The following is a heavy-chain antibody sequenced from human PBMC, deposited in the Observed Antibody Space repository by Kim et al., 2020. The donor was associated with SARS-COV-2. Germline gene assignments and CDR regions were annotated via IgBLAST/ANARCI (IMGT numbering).Heavy chain of an antibody. Sequence: GGSLRLSCAASGFTFSDYSMNWICQAPGKGLEWISYITNSGTTIYYADSVKGRFTISRDNAKKSLYLQMNSLRVEDTAVYYCARSYKITVGFWGQGTLVTVSS. V-gene: IGHV3-11*01. CDR2: ITNSGTTI. CDR3: ARSYKITVGF. CDR1: GFTFSDYS. J-gene: IGHJ4*02. D-gene: IGHD3-16*01.